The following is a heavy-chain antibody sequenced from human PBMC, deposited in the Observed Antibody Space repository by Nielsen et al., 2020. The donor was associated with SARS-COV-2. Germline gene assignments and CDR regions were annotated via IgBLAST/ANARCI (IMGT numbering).Heavy chain of an antibody. D-gene: IGHD6-13*01. CDR2: IIPIFGTA. Sequence: SVKVSCKASGGTFGSHGVTWVRQAPGQGLEWMGGIIPIFGTANYAQKFQGRVTITADKSTSTAYVELSSLRSEDTAVYYCATSGYSSSWSAYWGQGTLVTVSS. J-gene: IGHJ4*02. V-gene: IGHV1-69*06. CDR3: ATSGYSSSWSAY. CDR1: GGTFGSHG.